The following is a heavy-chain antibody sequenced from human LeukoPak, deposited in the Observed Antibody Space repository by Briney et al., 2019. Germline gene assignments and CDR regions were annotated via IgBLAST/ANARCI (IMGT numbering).Heavy chain of an antibody. D-gene: IGHD3-22*01. CDR2: IKQDGREK. Sequence: GGSLRLSCAASGFTFSSYWMSWVRQAPGKVLEWVANIKQDGREKYYVDSVKGRFTISRDNGKNSLYLKMNSVRAEDTGVYYCARDGGQQVVITFYYYYMDVWGKGTTVTVSS. J-gene: IGHJ6*03. CDR3: ARDGGQQVVITFYYYYMDV. CDR1: GFTFSSYW. V-gene: IGHV3-7*01.